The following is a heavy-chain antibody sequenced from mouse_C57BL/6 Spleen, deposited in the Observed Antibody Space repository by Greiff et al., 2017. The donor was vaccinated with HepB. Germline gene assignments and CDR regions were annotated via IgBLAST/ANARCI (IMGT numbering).Heavy chain of an antibody. CDR1: GYTFTSYW. CDR3: ARELTDYYAMDY. V-gene: IGHV1-59*01. Sequence: QVQLQQPGAELVRPGTSVKLSCKASGYTFTSYWMHWVKQRPGQGLEWIGVIDPSDSYTNYNQKFKGKATLTVDTSSSTAYMQLSSLTSEDSAVYYCARELTDYYAMDYWGQGTSVTVSS. D-gene: IGHD1-3*01. CDR2: IDPSDSYT. J-gene: IGHJ4*01.